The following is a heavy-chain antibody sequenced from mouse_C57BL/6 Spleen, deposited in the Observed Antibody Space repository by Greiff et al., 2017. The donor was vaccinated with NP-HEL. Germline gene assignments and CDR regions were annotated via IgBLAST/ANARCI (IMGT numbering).Heavy chain of an antibody. J-gene: IGHJ1*03. CDR2: INPNNGGT. CDR1: GYTFTDYY. D-gene: IGHD2-5*01. CDR3: ARRSNYPWWYFDV. V-gene: IGHV1-26*01. Sequence: EVQLQQSGPELVKPGASVKISCKASGYTFTDYYMNWVKQSHGKSLEWIGDINPNNGGTSYNQKFKGKATLTVDKSSSTAYMELRSLTSEDSAVYYCARRSNYPWWYFDVWGTGTTVTVSS.